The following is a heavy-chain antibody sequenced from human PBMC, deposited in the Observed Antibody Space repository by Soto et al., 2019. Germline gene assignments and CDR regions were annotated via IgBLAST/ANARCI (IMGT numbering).Heavy chain of an antibody. Sequence: GSLRLSCAASGFTFSSYAMSWVRQAPGKGLEWVSAISGSGGSTYYADSVKGRFTISRDNSKNTLYLQMNSLRAEDTAVYYCAKSGGAEYSSSSPSDYYGMDVWGQGTTVTVSS. D-gene: IGHD6-6*01. V-gene: IGHV3-23*01. CDR2: ISGSGGST. CDR3: AKSGGAEYSSSSPSDYYGMDV. CDR1: GFTFSSYA. J-gene: IGHJ6*02.